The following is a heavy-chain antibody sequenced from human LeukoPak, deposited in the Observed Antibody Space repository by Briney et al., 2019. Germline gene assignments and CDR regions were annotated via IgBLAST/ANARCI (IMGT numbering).Heavy chain of an antibody. D-gene: IGHD3-22*01. CDR1: GYTLTELS. CDR3: ATSPPTYYYDSSGYYFDY. J-gene: IGHJ4*02. Sequence: ASVKVSCKVSGYTLTELSMHWVRQAPGKGLEWMGGFDPEDGETIYAQKFQGRVTMTEDTPTDTAYMELSSLRSEDTAVYYCATSPPTYYYDSSGYYFDYWGQGTLVTVSS. CDR2: FDPEDGET. V-gene: IGHV1-24*01.